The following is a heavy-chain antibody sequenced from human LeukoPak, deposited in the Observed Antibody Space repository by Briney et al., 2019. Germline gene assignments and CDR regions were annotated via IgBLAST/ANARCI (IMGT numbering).Heavy chain of an antibody. CDR3: AKDPSSVWYYFDY. CDR1: GFTFSSYW. Sequence: PGGSLRLSCVSSGFTFSSYWMHWVRQAPGKGLEWVAVISYDGSNKYNADSVKGRFTISRDNSKSTLYLQMSSLRAEDTAVYYCAKDPSSVWYYFDYWGQGTLVTVSS. CDR2: ISYDGSNK. D-gene: IGHD6-19*01. J-gene: IGHJ4*02. V-gene: IGHV3-30*18.